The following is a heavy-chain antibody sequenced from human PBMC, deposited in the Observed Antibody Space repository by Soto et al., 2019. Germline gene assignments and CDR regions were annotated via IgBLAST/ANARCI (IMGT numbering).Heavy chain of an antibody. V-gene: IGHV3-11*01. Sequence: GGSLRLSCAASGFTFSDYYMSWIRQAPGKGLEWVSYISSSGSTIYYADSGKGRFTISRDNAKNSLYLQMNSLRAEYTSVYYCVRDEGSLGYYYYYMDVWGKGTTVTVSS. CDR2: ISSSGSTI. CDR1: GFTFSDYY. J-gene: IGHJ6*03. CDR3: VRDEGSLGYYYYYMDV.